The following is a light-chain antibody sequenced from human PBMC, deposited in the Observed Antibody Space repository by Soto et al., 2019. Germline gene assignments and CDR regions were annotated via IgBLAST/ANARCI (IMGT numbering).Light chain of an antibody. V-gene: IGLV2-8*01. J-gene: IGLJ3*02. CDR3: SSHAGINNVV. CDR2: EVT. CDR1: SSDVGGYNY. Sequence: QSALTQPRSVSGSPGQSVTISCTGTSSDVGGYNYVSWYQQHPGKAPKLMIYEVTKRPSGVPDRFSGSKSVNTASLTVSGLQAEDEADYYCSSHAGINNVVFGGGTQLTVL.